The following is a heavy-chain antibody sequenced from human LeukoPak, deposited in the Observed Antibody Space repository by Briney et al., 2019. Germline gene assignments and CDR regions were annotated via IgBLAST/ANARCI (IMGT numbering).Heavy chain of an antibody. D-gene: IGHD5-24*01. V-gene: IGHV3-7*04. CDR1: GFPFSSYW. J-gene: IGHJ4*02. CDR2: IRQDGSKK. Sequence: GGSLRLSCVASGFPFSSYWMTWVRQASGKGLEWVANIRQDGSKKSYVDSVKGRFTISRDNAKNSLYLQMNSLRAEDTAIYYCTRVGYIDEGIDYWGQGTLVTVSS. CDR3: TRVGYIDEGIDY.